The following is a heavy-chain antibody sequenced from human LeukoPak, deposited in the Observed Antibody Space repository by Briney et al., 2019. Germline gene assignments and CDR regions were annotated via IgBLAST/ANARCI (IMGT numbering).Heavy chain of an antibody. CDR3: APTAEAYTSWWKV. J-gene: IGHJ4*02. D-gene: IGHD3-16*01. Sequence: ASVKVSCKASGYKFTDDYMHWVRQAPGQGLEFMGWINPDSGFTNYAQKFKGRVTMTKDTSISTAYLEVRSLTSDDTAVYYCAPTAEAYTSWWKVWGQGTLVTVSS. CDR1: GYKFTDDY. CDR2: INPDSGFT. V-gene: IGHV1-2*02.